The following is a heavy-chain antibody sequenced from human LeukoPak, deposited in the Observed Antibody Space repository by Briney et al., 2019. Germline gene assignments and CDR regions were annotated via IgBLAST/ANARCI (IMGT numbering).Heavy chain of an antibody. CDR2: IYTRGST. Sequence: PSETLSLTCTVSGGSINNYYWSWLRQPAGKGLEWIGRIYTRGSTNYNPSLMSRVTMSVDTSKNQFSLKLSSVTAADTAVYYCARGRYCSADICSGGDAFDIWGQGTMVSVSS. V-gene: IGHV4-4*07. J-gene: IGHJ3*02. CDR3: ARGRYCSADICSGGDAFDI. CDR1: GGSINNYY. D-gene: IGHD2-15*01.